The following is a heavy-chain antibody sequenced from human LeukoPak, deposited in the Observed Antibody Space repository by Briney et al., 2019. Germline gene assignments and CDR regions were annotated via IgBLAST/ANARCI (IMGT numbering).Heavy chain of an antibody. J-gene: IGHJ6*02. CDR3: ARDLIGFMVRDYYYGMDV. CDR2: IGSTGIST. Sequence: GGSLRLSCAASGFTFSSSAMNWVRQAPGKGLEWVSAIGSTGISTYYAGSVKGRFTISRDDSKVYLQMNSLRAEDTAVYYCARDLIGFMVRDYYYGMDVWGQGTTVTVSS. D-gene: IGHD5-18*01. CDR1: GFTFSSSA. V-gene: IGHV3-23*01.